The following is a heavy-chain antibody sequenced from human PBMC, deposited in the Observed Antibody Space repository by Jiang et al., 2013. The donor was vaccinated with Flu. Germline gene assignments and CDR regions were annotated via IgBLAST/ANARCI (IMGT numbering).Heavy chain of an antibody. CDR1: GGSFSGFY. CDR2: INHSGST. V-gene: IGHV4-34*01. Sequence: LLKPSETLSLTCAVYGGSFSGFYWSWIRQPPGKGLEWIGEINHSGSTNYNPSLKSRVTISVDTSKNQFSLKLNSVTAADTAVYYCARARAQRGVGYSSSWYVMDYWGQGTLVTVSS. J-gene: IGHJ4*02. CDR3: ARARAQRGVGYSSSWYVMDY. D-gene: IGHD6-13*01.